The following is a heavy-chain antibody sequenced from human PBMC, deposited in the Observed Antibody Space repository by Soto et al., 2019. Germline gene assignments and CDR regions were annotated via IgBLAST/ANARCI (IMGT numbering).Heavy chain of an antibody. V-gene: IGHV4-59*06. D-gene: IGHD3-22*01. CDR1: GGSISSYY. Sequence: SETLSLTCTVSGGSISSYYWSWIRQHPGKGLEWIGYIYYSGSTYYNPSLKSRVTISVDTSKNQFSLKLSSVTAADTAVYYCARVGGYYYDSSGPFYYFDYWGQGTLVTVSS. J-gene: IGHJ4*02. CDR2: IYYSGST. CDR3: ARVGGYYYDSSGPFYYFDY.